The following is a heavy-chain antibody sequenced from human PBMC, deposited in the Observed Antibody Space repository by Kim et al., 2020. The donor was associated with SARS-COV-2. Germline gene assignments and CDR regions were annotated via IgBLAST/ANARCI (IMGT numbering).Heavy chain of an antibody. J-gene: IGHJ6*02. D-gene: IGHD3-3*01. CDR2: ISYDGSNK. CDR1: GFTFSSYA. CDR3: ARDFVGGHYDFWSGYGYYYGMDV. Sequence: GGSLRLSCAASGFTFSSYAMHWVRQALGKGLEWVAVISYDGSNKYYADSVKGRFTISRDNSKNTLYLQMNSLRAEDTAVYYCARDFVGGHYDFWSGYGYYYGMDVWGQGTTVTVSS. V-gene: IGHV3-30-3*01.